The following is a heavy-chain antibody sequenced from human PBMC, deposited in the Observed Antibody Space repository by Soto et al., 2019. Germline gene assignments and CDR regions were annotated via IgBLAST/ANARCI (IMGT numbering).Heavy chain of an antibody. CDR3: ARPPLPGCINAVCYPFDY. CDR2: INPSGGST. V-gene: IGHV1-46*01. Sequence: QVQLVQSGAEVKKPGASVKVSCKASGYTFTDYYIHWVRQAPGQGLEWMGMINPSGGSTDYAQKFRGRVTMTRDTSTGTVYMELSSLRSEDTAVYYCARPPLPGCINAVCYPFDYWGQGPLVTVSS. D-gene: IGHD2-8*01. J-gene: IGHJ4*02. CDR1: GYTFTDYY.